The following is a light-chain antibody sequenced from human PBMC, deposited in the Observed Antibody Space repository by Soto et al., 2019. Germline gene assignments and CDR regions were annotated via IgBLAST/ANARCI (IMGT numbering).Light chain of an antibody. J-gene: IGKJ1*01. V-gene: IGKV3-11*01. Sequence: VLTQSPVTLSLSPGERATLSCRASQSVNAYLAWYQQKPGQAPRLLIYDASVRATGIPARFSGSGSGTDFTLTISSLEPEDSAVYYCQHYNNWPPWTFGQGTKVDIK. CDR1: QSVNAY. CDR3: QHYNNWPPWT. CDR2: DAS.